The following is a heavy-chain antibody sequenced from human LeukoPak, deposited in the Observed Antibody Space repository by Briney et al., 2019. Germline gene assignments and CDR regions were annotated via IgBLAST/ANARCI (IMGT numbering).Heavy chain of an antibody. D-gene: IGHD3-22*01. CDR3: ARGTYYYDSSGYPIRSYYGMDV. CDR1: GGSISSYY. J-gene: IGHJ6*02. CDR2: IYYSGST. V-gene: IGHV4-59*01. Sequence: SETLSLTCTVSGGSISSYYWSWIRQPPGKGLEWIGYIYYSGSTNYNPSLKSRVTISVDTSKNQFSLKLSSVTAADTAVYYCARGTYYYDSSGYPIRSYYGMDVWGQGTTVTVSS.